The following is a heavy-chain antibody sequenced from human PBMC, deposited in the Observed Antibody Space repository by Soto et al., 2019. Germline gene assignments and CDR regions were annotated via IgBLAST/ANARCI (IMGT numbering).Heavy chain of an antibody. Sequence: PSETLSLTCSVSGVSISNLDYFWAWIRQPPGQALEYIGYIYNSATTYYNPSFESRVAISVDTSKSQFSLNVTSVTAADTAVYFCARGRYCLTGRCFPNWFESWGQGALVTV. J-gene: IGHJ5*01. CDR1: GVSISNLDYF. D-gene: IGHD2-15*01. CDR2: IYNSATT. CDR3: ARGRYCLTGRCFPNWFES. V-gene: IGHV4-30-4*01.